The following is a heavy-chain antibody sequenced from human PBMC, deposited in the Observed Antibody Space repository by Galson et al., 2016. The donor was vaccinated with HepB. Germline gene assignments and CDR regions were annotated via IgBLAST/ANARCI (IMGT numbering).Heavy chain of an antibody. V-gene: IGHV3-23*01. D-gene: IGHD3-22*01. CDR3: AKERHDSGGWRWDYYYGMDV. Sequence: SLRLSCAASGFTFSSYAMTWVRQAPGKGLEWVSTISGIDRGTYYADSVKGRFTVSRDNSKNTVHLQMNSQRVEETAVYYCAKERHDSGGWRWDYYYGMDVWGQGTTVTVSS. CDR1: GFTFSSYA. CDR2: ISGIDRGT. J-gene: IGHJ6*02.